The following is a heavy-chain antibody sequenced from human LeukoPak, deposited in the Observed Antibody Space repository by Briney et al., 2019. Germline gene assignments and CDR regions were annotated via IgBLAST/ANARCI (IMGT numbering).Heavy chain of an antibody. J-gene: IGHJ4*02. V-gene: IGHV1-2*02. D-gene: IGHD1-26*01. CDR2: INPNSGGT. Sequence: ASVKVSCKASGYPFTGYYLHWVRQAPGQGLEWMGWINPNSGGTNYAQKFQGRVTMTRETSISTVHMELSRLRSDDTAVYFCAREKMVGAPKLLDYWGQGTLVTVSS. CDR3: AREKMVGAPKLLDY. CDR1: GYPFTGYY.